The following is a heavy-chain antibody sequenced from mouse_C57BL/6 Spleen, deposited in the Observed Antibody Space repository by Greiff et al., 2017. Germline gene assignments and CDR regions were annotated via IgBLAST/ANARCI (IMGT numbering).Heavy chain of an antibody. Sequence: EVQRVESGGDLVKPGGSLKLSCAASGFTFSSYGMSWVRQTPDKRLEWVATISSGGSYTYYPDSVKGRFTISRDNAKNTLYLQMSSLKSEDTAMYYCARDYGSSPAWFAYWGQGTLVTVSA. J-gene: IGHJ3*01. D-gene: IGHD1-1*01. V-gene: IGHV5-6*01. CDR1: GFTFSSYG. CDR2: ISSGGSYT. CDR3: ARDYGSSPAWFAY.